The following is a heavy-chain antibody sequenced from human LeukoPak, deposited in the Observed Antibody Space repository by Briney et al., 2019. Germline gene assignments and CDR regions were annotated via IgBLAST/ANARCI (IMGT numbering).Heavy chain of an antibody. J-gene: IGHJ4*02. CDR3: AKDATVTMYFDY. Sequence: GGSLRLSCAVSGFSVSAYYMTWVRQAPGKGLEWVSAISGSGGSTYYADSVKGRFTISRDNSKNTLYLQMNSLRAEDTAVYYCAKDATVTMYFDYWGQGTLVTVSS. CDR2: ISGSGGST. V-gene: IGHV3-23*01. D-gene: IGHD4-17*01. CDR1: GFSVSAYY.